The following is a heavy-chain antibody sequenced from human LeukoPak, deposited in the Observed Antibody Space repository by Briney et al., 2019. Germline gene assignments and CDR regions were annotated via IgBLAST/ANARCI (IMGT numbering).Heavy chain of an antibody. CDR2: IYTSGSTSGST. J-gene: IGHJ4*02. V-gene: IGHV4-4*07. CDR1: GGSISSYY. Sequence: SETLSLTCTVSGGSISSYYWSWIRQPAEKGLEWIGRIYTSGSTSGSTNYNPSLKSRVTMSVDTSKNQFSLRLSSVTAAGTAVYYCARAAPTTGNFDCWGQGTLVTVSS. CDR3: ARAAPTTGNFDC. D-gene: IGHD6-25*01.